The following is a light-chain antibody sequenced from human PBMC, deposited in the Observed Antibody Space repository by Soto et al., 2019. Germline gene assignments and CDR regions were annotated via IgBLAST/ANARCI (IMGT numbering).Light chain of an antibody. CDR3: QQYNNWPLT. CDR1: QSVSRY. Sequence: EIVLTQSPATLSLSPGERATLSCRASQSVSRYLAWYQQKPGQAPRLLIYGASTRATGIPARFSGSGSGTEFTLTISSLQSEDFAVYYCQQYNNWPLTFGGGTKVDIK. CDR2: GAS. V-gene: IGKV3-15*01. J-gene: IGKJ4*01.